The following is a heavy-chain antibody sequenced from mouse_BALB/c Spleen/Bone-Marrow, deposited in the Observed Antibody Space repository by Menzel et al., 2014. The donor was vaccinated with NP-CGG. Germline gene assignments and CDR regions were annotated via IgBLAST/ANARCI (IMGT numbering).Heavy chain of an antibody. CDR3: ARDGYYVFYAMDY. CDR1: GFTFSSYG. Sequence: EVQVVESGGGLVQPGGSLKLSCAASGFTFSSYGMSWVRQTPDKRLELVATINSNGGSTYYPDSVKGRFTISRDNAKNTLYLQMSSPKSEDTAMYYCARDGYYVFYAMDYWGQGTSVTVSS. J-gene: IGHJ4*01. D-gene: IGHD2-3*01. V-gene: IGHV5-6-3*01. CDR2: INSNGGST.